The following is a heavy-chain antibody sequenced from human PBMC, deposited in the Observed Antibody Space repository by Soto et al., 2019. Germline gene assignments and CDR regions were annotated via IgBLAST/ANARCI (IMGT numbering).Heavy chain of an antibody. D-gene: IGHD2-2*01. Sequence: PSETLSLTWSVSNFSVLTSSYYWAWIRQPPGKGLEWVGTVYYTGTTYYNPSLQSRVTISIDTSKNQFSLNLNSVTAADTAVYYCARNWNLALVPAAYFDSWGQGTLVTVSS. CDR2: VYYTGTT. CDR3: ARNWNLALVPAAYFDS. V-gene: IGHV4-39*01. J-gene: IGHJ4*02. CDR1: NFSVLTSSYY.